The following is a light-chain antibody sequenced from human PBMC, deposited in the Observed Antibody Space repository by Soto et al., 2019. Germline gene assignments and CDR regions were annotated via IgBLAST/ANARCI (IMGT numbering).Light chain of an antibody. J-gene: IGKJ1*01. CDR2: GGS. V-gene: IGKV3-15*01. CDR3: QQYDDWPWT. Sequence: EIVMTQSPDTLSVSQGDRATLSCRASQSVNSNLAWYHQKPGQAPRLLIYGGSTRASGTPVRFSGSESGTEFTLTISSLQSEDFAVYYCQQYDDWPWTFGHGTKVDIK. CDR1: QSVNSN.